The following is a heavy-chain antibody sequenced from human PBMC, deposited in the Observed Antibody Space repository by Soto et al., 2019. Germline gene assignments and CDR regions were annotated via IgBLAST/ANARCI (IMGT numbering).Heavy chain of an antibody. CDR3: ARVGGYYDSIKT. CDR2: IYYSGST. Sequence: SSETLSLTCTVSGGSISSYYWSWIRQPPGKGLEWIGYIYYSGSTNYNPSLKSRVTISVDTSKNQFSLKLSSVTAADTAVYYCARVGGYYDSIKTWGQGTLVTVSS. V-gene: IGHV4-59*01. CDR1: GGSISSYY. J-gene: IGHJ5*02. D-gene: IGHD3-22*01.